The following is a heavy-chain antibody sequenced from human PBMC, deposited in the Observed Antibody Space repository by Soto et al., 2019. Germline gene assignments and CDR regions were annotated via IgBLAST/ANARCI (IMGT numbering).Heavy chain of an antibody. CDR1: GFTFSYYY. J-gene: IGHJ3*02. CDR3: ARLPITRGAFDI. D-gene: IGHD3-10*01. Sequence: GGSLRLSCAASGFTFSYYYMSWIRQAPGKGLEWVSYISSSSSYTNYADSVKGRFTISRDNAKNSLYLQMNSLRAEDTAVYYCARLPITRGAFDIWGQGTMVTVSS. V-gene: IGHV3-11*06. CDR2: ISSSSSYT.